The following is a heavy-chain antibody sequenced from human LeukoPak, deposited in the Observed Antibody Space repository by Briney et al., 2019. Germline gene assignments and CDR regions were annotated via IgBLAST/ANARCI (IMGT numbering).Heavy chain of an antibody. CDR3: TRDGPRSSGYPDT. V-gene: IGHV4-31*03. CDR2: IYYSGST. CDR1: GGSISSGGYF. D-gene: IGHD3-22*01. J-gene: IGHJ5*02. Sequence: SETLSLTCTVSGGSISSGGYFWSWIRQHPGKGLEWIGYIYYSGSTYYNPSLKSRVTISVDTSKNQFSLRLNSVTAADTAVYYCTRDGPRSSGYPDTWGQGTLVTVSS.